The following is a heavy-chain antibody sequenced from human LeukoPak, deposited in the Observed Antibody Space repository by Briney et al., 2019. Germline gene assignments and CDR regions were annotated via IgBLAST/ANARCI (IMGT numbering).Heavy chain of an antibody. J-gene: IGHJ6*03. CDR2: ISGHNDDT. CDR3: ARAGYCSGGSCYPYYYYYYMDV. D-gene: IGHD2-15*01. V-gene: IGHV1-18*01. Sequence: GASVRVSCKASGYTFTSYAISWVRQAPGQGLEWMGWISGHNDDTNYAQRLQGRVTMTTDTSTSTAYMELRSLRSDDTAVYYCARAGYCSGGSCYPYYYYYYMDVWGKGTTVTVFS. CDR1: GYTFTSYA.